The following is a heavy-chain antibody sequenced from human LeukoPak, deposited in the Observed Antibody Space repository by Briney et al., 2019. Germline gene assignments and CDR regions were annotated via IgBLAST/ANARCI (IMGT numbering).Heavy chain of an antibody. Sequence: SETLSLTCTVSGGSISSSSSYWGWIRQPPGKGLEWIGSIYYSGSTYYNPSLKSRVTISVDTSKNQFSLKLSSVTAADTAVYYCASASGSYRSGWFDPWGQGTLVTVSS. J-gene: IGHJ5*02. CDR1: GGSISSSSSY. CDR3: ASASGSYRSGWFDP. CDR2: IYYSGST. D-gene: IGHD1-26*01. V-gene: IGHV4-39*07.